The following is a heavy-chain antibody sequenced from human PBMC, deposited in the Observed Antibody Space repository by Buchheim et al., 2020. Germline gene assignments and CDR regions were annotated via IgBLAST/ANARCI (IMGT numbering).Heavy chain of an antibody. CDR2: ISSSSSTI. D-gene: IGHD3-3*01. Sequence: EVQLVESGGGLVQPGGSLRLSCAASGFTFSSYSMHWVRQAPGKGLEWVSYISSSSSTIYYADSVKGRFTISRDNAKNSLYLQMNGLRAEDTAVYYCARDPEPYDFWSGYYPDYWGQGTL. CDR3: ARDPEPYDFWSGYYPDY. CDR1: GFTFSSYS. V-gene: IGHV3-48*01. J-gene: IGHJ4*02.